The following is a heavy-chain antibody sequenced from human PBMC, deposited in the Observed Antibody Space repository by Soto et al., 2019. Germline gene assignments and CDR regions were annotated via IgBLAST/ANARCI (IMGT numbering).Heavy chain of an antibody. D-gene: IGHD5-18*01. CDR3: AKDRWGSRLWFYY. CDR1: GFTFSSYA. CDR2: ISGSGGST. V-gene: IGHV3-23*01. Sequence: TGGSLRLSCAASGFTFSSYAMSWVRQAPGKGLEWVSAISGSGGSTYYADSVKGRFTISRDNAKNTLYLQMNSLRAEDTAVYYCAKDRWGSRLWFYYWGQGTLVTVSS. J-gene: IGHJ4*02.